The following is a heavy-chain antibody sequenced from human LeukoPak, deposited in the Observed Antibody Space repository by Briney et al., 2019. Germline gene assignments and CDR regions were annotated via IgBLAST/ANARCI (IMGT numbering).Heavy chain of an antibody. CDR2: FDPEDGET. Sequence: VASVKVSCKVAGYTLTELSMHWVRQAPGKGLEWMGGFDPEDGETIYAQKFQGRVTMTEDTSTNTAYMEPTSLRSEDTALYYCATPGGGHAYNGPAECFQHWGQGTLVTVSS. J-gene: IGHJ1*01. V-gene: IGHV1-24*01. CDR3: ATPGGGHAYNGPAECFQH. CDR1: GYTLTELS. D-gene: IGHD5-24*01.